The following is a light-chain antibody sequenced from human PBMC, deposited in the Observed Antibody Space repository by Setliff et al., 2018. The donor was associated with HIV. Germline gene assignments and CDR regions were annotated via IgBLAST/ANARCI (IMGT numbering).Light chain of an antibody. Sequence: QSVLTQPASVSGSPGQSITISCTGTSNDVGRYDYISWYQQHPGKAPKLMIFQVNNRPSGVSNRFSGSKSGNTASLTISGLQAEDDADYYCTSYTTGSTLYVFGTGTKATVL. CDR1: SNDVGRYDY. CDR2: QVN. CDR3: TSYTTGSTLYV. J-gene: IGLJ1*01. V-gene: IGLV2-14*01.